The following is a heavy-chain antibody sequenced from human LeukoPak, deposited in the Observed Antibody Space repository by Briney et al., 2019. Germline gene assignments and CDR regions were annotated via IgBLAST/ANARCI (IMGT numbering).Heavy chain of an antibody. CDR3: ANSAYYDFWSGYLAY. CDR2: ISGSGGST. Sequence: PGGSLRLSCAASGFTFSSYAMSWVRQAPGKGLEWVSAISGSGGSTYYADSVKGRFTISRDNSKNTLYLQMNSLRAEDTAAYYCANSAYYDFWSGYLAYWGQGTLVTVSS. V-gene: IGHV3-23*01. D-gene: IGHD3-3*01. CDR1: GFTFSSYA. J-gene: IGHJ4*01.